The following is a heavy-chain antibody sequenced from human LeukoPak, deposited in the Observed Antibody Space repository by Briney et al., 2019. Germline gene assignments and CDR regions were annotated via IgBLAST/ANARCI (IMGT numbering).Heavy chain of an antibody. CDR1: GGSISSSDYY. D-gene: IGHD6-19*01. CDR3: ARVGSIAVADLRFDY. J-gene: IGHJ4*02. CDR2: IYYSGST. V-gene: IGHV4-39*07. Sequence: PSETLSLTCTVSGGSISSSDYYWGWIRQSPGKGLEWIGTIYYSGSTYYNPSLKSRVTISVDTSKNQFYLKLSSVSAADTAMYYCARVGSIAVADLRFDYWGQGTLVTVSS.